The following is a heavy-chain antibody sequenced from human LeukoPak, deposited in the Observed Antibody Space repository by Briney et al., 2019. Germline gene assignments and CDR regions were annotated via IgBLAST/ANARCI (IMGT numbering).Heavy chain of an antibody. D-gene: IGHD3-22*01. CDR3: ARDPTYYYDSSGLDY. Sequence: ASVKVSCKASGGTFSSYTISWVRQAPGQGLEWMGRIIPIFGTANYAQKFQGRVTITTDESTSTAYMELSSLRSEDTAVYYCARDPTYYYDSSGLDYWGQGTLVTVSS. CDR2: IIPIFGTA. CDR1: GGTFSSYT. J-gene: IGHJ4*02. V-gene: IGHV1-69*05.